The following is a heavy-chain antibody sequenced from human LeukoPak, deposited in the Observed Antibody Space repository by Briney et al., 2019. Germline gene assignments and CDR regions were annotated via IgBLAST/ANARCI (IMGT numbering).Heavy chain of an antibody. Sequence: PSETLSLTCTVSGGSISSYYWSWIRQPAGKGLEWIGRIYTSGSTNYNPSLKSRVTMSVDTSKNQFSLKLSSVTAADMAVYYCARAIVVVPERYNWFDPWGQGTLVTVSS. CDR1: GGSISSYY. CDR3: ARAIVVVPERYNWFDP. V-gene: IGHV4-4*07. CDR2: IYTSGST. J-gene: IGHJ5*02. D-gene: IGHD2-2*01.